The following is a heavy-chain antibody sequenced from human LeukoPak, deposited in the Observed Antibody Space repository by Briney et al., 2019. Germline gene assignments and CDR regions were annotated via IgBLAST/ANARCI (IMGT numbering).Heavy chain of an antibody. V-gene: IGHV1-18*01. D-gene: IGHD3-10*01. J-gene: IGHJ3*02. CDR3: ARAKSHYPWHAFDI. CDR2: ISAYNGNT. Sequence: ASVKVSCKASGYTFTSYDINWVRQATGQGLEWMGWISAYNGNTNYAQKLQGRVTMTTDTSTSTAYMELSSLRSEDTAVYYCARAKSHYPWHAFDIWGQGTMVTVSS. CDR1: GYTFTSYD.